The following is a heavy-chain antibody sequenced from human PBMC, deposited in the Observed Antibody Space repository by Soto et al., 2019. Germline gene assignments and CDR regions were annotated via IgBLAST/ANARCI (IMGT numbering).Heavy chain of an antibody. CDR3: AGDPFYYASGF. D-gene: IGHD3-10*01. J-gene: IGHJ4*02. CDR1: GFRFGDHY. Sequence: QVQLVESGGGLVEPGGSLRLSCAASGFRFGDHYMTWIRQAPGKGLEWVSKISGDGTTQYHADSVKGRFTVSRDNTKNSLHLQMNRLRAEDPALYYCAGDPFYYASGFWGQGTLVTVSS. CDR2: ISGDGTTQ. V-gene: IGHV3-11*01.